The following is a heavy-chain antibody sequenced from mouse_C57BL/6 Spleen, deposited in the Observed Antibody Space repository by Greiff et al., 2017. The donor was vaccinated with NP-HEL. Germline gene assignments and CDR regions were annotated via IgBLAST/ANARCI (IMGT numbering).Heavy chain of an antibody. CDR1: GYAFTNYL. J-gene: IGHJ4*01. CDR3: ARQELRRRYAMDY. Sequence: QVQLQQSGAELVRPGTSVKVSCKASGYAFTNYLIEWVKQRPGQGLEWIGVINPGSGGTNYNEKFKGKATLTADKSSSTAYMQLSSLTSEDSAVDLCARQELRRRYAMDYGGQGTSVTVSS. D-gene: IGHD2-4*01. CDR2: INPGSGGT. V-gene: IGHV1-54*01.